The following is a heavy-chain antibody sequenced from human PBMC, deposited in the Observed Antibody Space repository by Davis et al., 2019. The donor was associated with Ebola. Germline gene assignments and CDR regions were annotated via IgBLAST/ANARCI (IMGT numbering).Heavy chain of an antibody. CDR2: INTNTGNP. CDR1: GYRFTTYG. Sequence: ASVKVSCKASGYRFTTYGMHWVRQAPGQGLEWMGWINTNTGNPTYAKGFTGRFVFSLDTSVNMAYLLMNSLKTEDAAVYYCATLPDVWGQGTMVTVSS. J-gene: IGHJ3*01. CDR3: ATLPDV. V-gene: IGHV7-4-1*04.